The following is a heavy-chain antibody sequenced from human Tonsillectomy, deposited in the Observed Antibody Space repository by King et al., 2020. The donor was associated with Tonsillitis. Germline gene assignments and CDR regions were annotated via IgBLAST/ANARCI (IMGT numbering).Heavy chain of an antibody. CDR1: GGTISSSDHF. J-gene: IGHJ4*02. D-gene: IGHD1-26*01. CDR3: ARYVSGNFDY. CDR2: MYSSGTI. V-gene: IGHV4-39*01. Sequence: QLQESGPGVVKPSETLSLTCTVSGGTISSSDHFWAWIRQPPGKGLEWIGYMYSSGTIFYNPSFKSRITISAGTSENRFSLKLSSVTAADTAVYFCARYVSGNFDYWGQGALVIVSS.